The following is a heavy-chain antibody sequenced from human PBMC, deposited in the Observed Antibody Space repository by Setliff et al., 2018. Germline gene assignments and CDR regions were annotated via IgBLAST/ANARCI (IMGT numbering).Heavy chain of an antibody. Sequence: ASVKVSCKVSGYTLTELSTHWVRQAPGKGLEWMGGFDPEDGETIYAQKFQGRVTMTEDTSTDAAYMELSSLRSEDTAVYYCATLAFTYYYDSSGYYPHDYWGQGTLVTVSS. CDR2: FDPEDGET. J-gene: IGHJ4*02. CDR1: GYTLTELS. D-gene: IGHD3-22*01. V-gene: IGHV1-24*01. CDR3: ATLAFTYYYDSSGYYPHDY.